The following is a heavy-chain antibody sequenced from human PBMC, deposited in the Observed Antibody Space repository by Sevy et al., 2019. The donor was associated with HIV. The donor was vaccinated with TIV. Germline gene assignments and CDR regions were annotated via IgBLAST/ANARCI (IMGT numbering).Heavy chain of an antibody. CDR3: ARDQEGLRFDY. V-gene: IGHV3-33*01. CDR1: GFTFSSYG. Sequence: GGSLRLSCAAPGFTFSSYGMHWVRQAPGKGLEWVAVIWYDGRNKYYADSVKGRFTISRDNSKNTLYLQMNSLRAEDTAVYYCARDQEGLRFDYWGQGTLVTVSS. J-gene: IGHJ4*02. CDR2: IWYDGRNK. D-gene: IGHD3-3*01.